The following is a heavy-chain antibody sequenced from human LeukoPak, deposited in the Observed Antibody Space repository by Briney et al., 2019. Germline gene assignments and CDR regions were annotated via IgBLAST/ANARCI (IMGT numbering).Heavy chain of an antibody. D-gene: IGHD3-10*01. CDR3: ARDYYGSGGYWILFEVDY. V-gene: IGHV3-30*04. CDR2: ISYDGSNK. Sequence: GGSLRLSCAASGFTFSSYAMHWVRQAPGKGLEWVAVISYDGSNKYYADSVKGRFTISRDNSKNTLYLQMNSLRAEDTAVYYCARDYYGSGGYWILFEVDYWGQGTLVTVSS. CDR1: GFTFSSYA. J-gene: IGHJ4*02.